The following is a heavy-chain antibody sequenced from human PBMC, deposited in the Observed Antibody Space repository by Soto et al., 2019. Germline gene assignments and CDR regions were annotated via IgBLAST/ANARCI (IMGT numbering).Heavy chain of an antibody. CDR2: INPSGGST. Sequence: ASVKVSCKASGYTFTSYYMHGVRQAPGQGLEWMGIINPSGGSTSYAQKFQGRVTMTRDTSTSTVYMELSSLRSEDTAVYYCARVPAAAGTPWALDYWGQGTLVTVSS. CDR3: ARVPAAAGTPWALDY. D-gene: IGHD6-13*01. V-gene: IGHV1-46*01. CDR1: GYTFTSYY. J-gene: IGHJ4*02.